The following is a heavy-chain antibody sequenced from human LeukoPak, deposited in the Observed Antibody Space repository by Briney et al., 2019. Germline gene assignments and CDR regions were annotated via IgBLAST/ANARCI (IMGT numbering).Heavy chain of an antibody. CDR2: IYYSGST. J-gene: IGHJ3*02. V-gene: IGHV4-61*01. Sequence: PSETLSHTCTVSGGSVSSGSYYWSWIRQPPGKGLEWIGYIYYSGSTNYNPSLKSRVTISVDTSKNQFSLKLSSVTAADTAVYYCARFWIRSDHDAFDIWGQGTMVTVSS. CDR1: GGSVSSGSYY. CDR3: ARFWIRSDHDAFDI. D-gene: IGHD2-2*03.